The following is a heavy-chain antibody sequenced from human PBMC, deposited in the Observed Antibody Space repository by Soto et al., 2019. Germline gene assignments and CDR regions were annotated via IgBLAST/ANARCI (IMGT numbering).Heavy chain of an antibody. CDR1: GYSFTSYG. J-gene: IGHJ6*02. V-gene: IGHV1-18*01. Sequence: GASVKVSCKAPGYSFTSYGISWVRRAPGQGLEWMGWISPYNGHTQFVQRFQDRVSMTTDTSTKTAYMELRNLRSDDTAHYYCARDLTIVPATHPRFENYGMDVWGQGTTVTVSS. CDR2: ISPYNGHT. CDR3: ARDLTIVPATHPRFENYGMDV. D-gene: IGHD2-15*01.